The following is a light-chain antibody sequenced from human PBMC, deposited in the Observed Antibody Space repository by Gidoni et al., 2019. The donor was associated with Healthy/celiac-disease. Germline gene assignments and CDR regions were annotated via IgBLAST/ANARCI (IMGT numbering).Light chain of an antibody. J-gene: IGKJ4*01. CDR2: AAS. Sequence: DIQMTQSQSAPSASVGDRDTITGRASQSISSYLNWYQQKPVKAPKLLIYAASSLQSGVPSRFSGSGSGTDFTLTIISLQPEDFASYYCQQSYSTPPKLAFXGXTKVEIK. V-gene: IGKV1-39*01. CDR3: QQSYSTPPKLA. CDR1: QSISSY.